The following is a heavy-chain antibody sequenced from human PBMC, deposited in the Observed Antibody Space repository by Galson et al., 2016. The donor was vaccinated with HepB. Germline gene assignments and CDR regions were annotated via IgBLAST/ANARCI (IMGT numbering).Heavy chain of an antibody. V-gene: IGHV3-7*04. CDR1: GLTFSRFW. D-gene: IGHD1-1*01. CDR3: ARAYQYTLDY. J-gene: IGHJ4*02. Sequence: SLRLSCAASGLTFSRFWMTWVRQAPGKGLKWVANINQDGSETHYLDSVRGRFTISRDNAKNSLYLQMNSLRAEDTAVYFCARAYQYTLDYWGQGTLVTVSS. CDR2: INQDGSET.